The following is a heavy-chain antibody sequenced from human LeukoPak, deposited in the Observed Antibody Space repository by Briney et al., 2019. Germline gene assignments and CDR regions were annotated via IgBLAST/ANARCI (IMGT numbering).Heavy chain of an antibody. CDR2: ISAAGDNT. CDR3: ARGYYDILTGLGY. J-gene: IGHJ4*02. Sequence: PGGCLRLSCAASQFTFSNYAMNWVRRAPGRGLEWVSGISAAGDNTYYADSVKGRVTISRDNSKSTLYLQMNSLRGEDTAIYYCARGYYDILTGLGYWSQGTLVTVSS. CDR1: QFTFSNYA. V-gene: IGHV3-23*01. D-gene: IGHD3-9*01.